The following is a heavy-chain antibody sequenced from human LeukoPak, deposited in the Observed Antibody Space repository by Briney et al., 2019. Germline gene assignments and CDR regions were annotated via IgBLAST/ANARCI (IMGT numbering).Heavy chain of an antibody. CDR2: IWYDGSNK. D-gene: IGHD3-16*01. CDR1: GFTFSSYT. J-gene: IGHJ4*02. Sequence: GGSLRLSCTASGFTFSSYTMTWVRQAPGKGLEWVAVIWYDGSNKYYADSVKGRFTISRDNSKNTLYLQMNSLRAEDTAVYYCARAPRGDLDYWGQGTLVTVSS. V-gene: IGHV3-33*08. CDR3: ARAPRGDLDY.